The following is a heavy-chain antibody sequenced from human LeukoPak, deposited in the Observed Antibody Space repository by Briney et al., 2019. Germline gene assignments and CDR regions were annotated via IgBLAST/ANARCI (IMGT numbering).Heavy chain of an antibody. CDR3: AKDDPRSPYSSGWSEYFQH. Sequence: GGSLRPSCAASGFTFSSYAMSWVRQAPGKGLEWVSAISGSGGSTYYADSVKGRFTISRDNSKNTLYLQMNSLRAEDTAVYYCAKDDPRSPYSSGWSEYFQHWGQGTLVTVSS. CDR2: ISGSGGST. CDR1: GFTFSSYA. V-gene: IGHV3-23*01. D-gene: IGHD6-19*01. J-gene: IGHJ1*01.